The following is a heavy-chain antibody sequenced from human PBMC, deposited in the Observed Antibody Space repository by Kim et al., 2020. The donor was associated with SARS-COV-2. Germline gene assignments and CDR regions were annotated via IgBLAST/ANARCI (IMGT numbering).Heavy chain of an antibody. V-gene: IGHV1-2*06. D-gene: IGHD1-26*01. CDR1: GYTFTSYY. CDR2: INPNSGGP. CDR3: ASRIVGASHRHYHYGMDV. J-gene: IGHJ6*01. Sequence: ASVKVSCKASGYTFTSYYMHWVRQAPGQGLEWMGRINPNSGGPNYAQKFQGRFAMTWDTSISTAYMQLSSLRSDDTAVYYCASRIVGASHRHYHYGMDVW.